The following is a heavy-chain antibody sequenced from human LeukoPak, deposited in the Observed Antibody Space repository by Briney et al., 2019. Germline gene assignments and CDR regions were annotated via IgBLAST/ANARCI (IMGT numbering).Heavy chain of an antibody. J-gene: IGHJ3*02. CDR1: GYSISSGYY. CDR2: INHSGST. D-gene: IGHD3-22*01. Sequence: SETLSLTCTVSGYSISSGYYWGWIRQPPGKGLEWIGEINHSGSTNYNPSLKSRVTISVDTSKNQFSLKLSSVTAADTAVYYCARGVRRITMIVVANGAFDIWGQGTMVTVSS. CDR3: ARGVRRITMIVVANGAFDI. V-gene: IGHV4-38-2*02.